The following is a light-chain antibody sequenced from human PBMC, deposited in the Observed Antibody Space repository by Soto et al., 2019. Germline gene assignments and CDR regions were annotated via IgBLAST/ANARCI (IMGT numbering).Light chain of an antibody. CDR1: QSVRSN. CDR3: LQYNNWPPYT. CDR2: GAS. V-gene: IGKV3-15*01. Sequence: DIVMTQSPATLSVSPGERVTLSCRASQSVRSNLAWYQQKPGQASRLLIFGASTRATTIPARFSGTGSGTEFTLTISSLQSEDFAVYYCLQYNNWPPYTFGQGTKLEIK. J-gene: IGKJ2*01.